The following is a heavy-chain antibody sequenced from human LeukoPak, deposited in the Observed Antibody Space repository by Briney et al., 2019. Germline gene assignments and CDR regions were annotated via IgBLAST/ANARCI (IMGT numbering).Heavy chain of an antibody. CDR2: IKQDGSEK. J-gene: IGHJ4*02. V-gene: IGHV3-7*01. CDR1: GFTFSSYW. Sequence: GGSLRLSCAASGFTFSSYWMSWVRQAPGKGLEWVANIKQDGSEKYYVDSVKGRFTISRDNAKNSLYLQMNSLRAEDTAVYYCARDTPWLLERYFDYWGQGTPVTVSS. D-gene: IGHD1-1*01. CDR3: ARDTPWLLERYFDY.